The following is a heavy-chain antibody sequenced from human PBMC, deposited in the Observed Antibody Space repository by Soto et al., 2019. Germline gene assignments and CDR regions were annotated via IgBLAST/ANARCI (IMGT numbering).Heavy chain of an antibody. Sequence: PGGVLRLSCAASGFTFSNAWINWVRQAPGKGLEWVGRIKSKTDGGTTDYAEPVKGRFAISRDDSNNMVYLQMNSLKIEDTAVYYCTTDSYSTIIIVRFDYWGHGTLVTISS. CDR1: GFTFSNAW. CDR2: IKSKTDGGTT. D-gene: IGHD3-22*01. V-gene: IGHV3-15*07. CDR3: TTDSYSTIIIVRFDY. J-gene: IGHJ4*01.